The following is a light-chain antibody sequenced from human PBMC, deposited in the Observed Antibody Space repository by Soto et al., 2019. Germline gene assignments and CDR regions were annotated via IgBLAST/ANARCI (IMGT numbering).Light chain of an antibody. Sequence: DIQLTQSPSFLSASVGDRVTITCRASQDISTYLAWYQQEPGKAPKLLIYAASNLQGGVPSRFSGSGSGTEYTLTISSLQPEDFATYYCQQFHTYPITFGQGTRLEIK. CDR2: AAS. CDR1: QDISTY. CDR3: QQFHTYPIT. V-gene: IGKV1-9*01. J-gene: IGKJ5*01.